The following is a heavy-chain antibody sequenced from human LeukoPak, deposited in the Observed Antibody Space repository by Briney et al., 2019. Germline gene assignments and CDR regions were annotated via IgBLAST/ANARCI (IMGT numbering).Heavy chain of an antibody. CDR3: ASGSGTYSPDP. Sequence: ASVKVSCKASGYTFTDDYMHWVRQAPGQGLEWMGWIRPYSGGTDNAQKFQGRVTMTRDTSISTAYMELSSLRSDDTAVYYCASGSGTYSPDPWGQGTLVTVSS. CDR1: GYTFTDDY. CDR2: IRPYSGGT. J-gene: IGHJ5*02. D-gene: IGHD3-10*01. V-gene: IGHV1-2*02.